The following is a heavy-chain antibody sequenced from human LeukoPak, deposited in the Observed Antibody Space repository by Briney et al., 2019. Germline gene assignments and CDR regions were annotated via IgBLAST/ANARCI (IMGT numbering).Heavy chain of an antibody. D-gene: IGHD5-18*01. Sequence: GGSLRLSCVGSGFTFSNYGIHWVRQAPGKGLEWVTAISYDGSLKYYADSVRGRFTISRDNSKNTLYLQMNSLRTDDTAVYYCARVSLERQLWLPFDYWGQGTLATVSS. CDR1: GFTFSNYG. J-gene: IGHJ4*02. CDR2: ISYDGSLK. CDR3: ARVSLERQLWLPFDY. V-gene: IGHV3-30*03.